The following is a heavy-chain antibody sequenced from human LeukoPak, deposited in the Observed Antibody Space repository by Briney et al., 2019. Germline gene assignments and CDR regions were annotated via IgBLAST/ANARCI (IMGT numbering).Heavy chain of an antibody. CDR3: ARGRNPPGYTSGWYHWFDP. D-gene: IGHD6-19*01. V-gene: IGHV4-59*01. CDR1: GGSINSYY. J-gene: IGHJ5*02. Sequence: SETLSLTCSVSGGSINSYYWSWIRQPPGKGLEWIGNIYYTGSTNYNPSLQSRVTMSVDTSKNQFSLNLNSATAADTAVYYCARGRNPPGYTSGWYHWFDPWGQGTLVTVSS. CDR2: IYYTGST.